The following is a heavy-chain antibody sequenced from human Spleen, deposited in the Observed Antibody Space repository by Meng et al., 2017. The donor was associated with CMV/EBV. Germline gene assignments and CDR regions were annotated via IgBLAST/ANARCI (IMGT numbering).Heavy chain of an antibody. Sequence: GESLKISCAASGFTFGYYAMHWVRQAPDKGLEWVALIWYDGSNAYYADSVKGRFTISRDNSKNTLFLQMNSLRAEDTAIYYCAKERGVYDFWNGNFHGMDAWGQGTTVTVSS. CDR1: GFTFGYYA. CDR3: AKERGVYDFWNGNFHGMDA. CDR2: IWYDGSNA. D-gene: IGHD3-3*01. V-gene: IGHV3-33*03. J-gene: IGHJ6*02.